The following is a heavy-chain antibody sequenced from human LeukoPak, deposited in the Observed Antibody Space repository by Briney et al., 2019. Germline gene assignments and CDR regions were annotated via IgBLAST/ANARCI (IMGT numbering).Heavy chain of an antibody. V-gene: IGHV4-34*01. CDR2: INHSGST. CDR3: ARHIGIVGATSPRFDP. J-gene: IGHJ5*02. CDR1: GGSFSGYY. D-gene: IGHD1-26*01. Sequence: PSETLSLTCAVYGGSFSGYYWSWIRQPPGKGLEWIGEINHSGSTNYNPSLKSRVTISVDTSKNQFSLKLSSVTAADTAVYYCARHIGIVGATSPRFDPWGQGTLVTVSS.